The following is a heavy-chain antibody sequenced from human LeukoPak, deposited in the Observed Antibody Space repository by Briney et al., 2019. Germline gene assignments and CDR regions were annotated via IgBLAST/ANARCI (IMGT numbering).Heavy chain of an antibody. Sequence: GGSLRLSCAASGFTFSSYAMSWVRQAPGKGLEWVSRISGSGGSTYYADSVKGRFTISRDNSKNSLYLQMNSLRTEDTALYYCAKTSHNAFDIWGPGTMVTVSS. J-gene: IGHJ3*02. CDR2: ISGSGGST. CDR3: AKTSHNAFDI. CDR1: GFTFSSYA. V-gene: IGHV3-23*01.